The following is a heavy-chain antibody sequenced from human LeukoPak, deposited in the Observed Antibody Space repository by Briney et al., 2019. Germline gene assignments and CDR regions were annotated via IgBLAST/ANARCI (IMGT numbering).Heavy chain of an antibody. CDR1: GYTLTELS. V-gene: IGHV1-24*01. J-gene: IGHJ6*03. D-gene: IGHD1-7*01. Sequence: ASVKVSCKVSGYTLTELSMHWVRQAPGKGLEWMGGFDLEDGETIYAQKFQGRVTMTEDTSTDTAYMELSSLRSEDTAVYYCATGNTRTSAITVYYYYMDVWGKGTTVTVSS. CDR2: FDLEDGET. CDR3: ATGNTRTSAITVYYYYMDV.